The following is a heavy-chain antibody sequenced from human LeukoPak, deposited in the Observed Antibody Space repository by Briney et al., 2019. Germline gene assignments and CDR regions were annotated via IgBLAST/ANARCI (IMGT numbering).Heavy chain of an antibody. V-gene: IGHV4-34*01. CDR3: ARVRRYCSGGSCYRGFYMDV. D-gene: IGHD2-15*01. J-gene: IGHJ6*03. CDR1: GGSFSGYY. CDR2: INHSGST. Sequence: SETLSLTCAVYGGSFSGYYWSWIRQPPGKGLEWIGEINHSGSTNYNPSLKSRVTISVDTSKNQFSLKLSSVTAADTAVYYCARVRRYCSGGSCYRGFYMDVWGKGTTVTVSS.